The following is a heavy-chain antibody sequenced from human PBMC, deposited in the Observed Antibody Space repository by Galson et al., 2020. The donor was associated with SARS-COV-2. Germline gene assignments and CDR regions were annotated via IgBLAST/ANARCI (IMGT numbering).Heavy chain of an antibody. CDR1: GLTFTSYT. D-gene: IGHD3-10*02. J-gene: IGHJ6*02. Sequence: GGYLRLSCAASGLTFTSYTINWVRQAPGKGLEWVSSISSSAIYLYYADSLRGRFSISRDNARNSLYLEMNSLRVEDTGVYYCARDASWAMFARDVWCQGTMVTVS. CDR3: ARDASWAMFARDV. CDR2: ISSSAIYL. V-gene: IGHV3-21*01.